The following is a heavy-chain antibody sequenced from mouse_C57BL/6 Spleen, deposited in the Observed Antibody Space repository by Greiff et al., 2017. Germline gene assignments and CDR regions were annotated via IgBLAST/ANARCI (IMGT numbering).Heavy chain of an antibody. J-gene: IGHJ2*01. CDR2: IYPAGGYT. CDR1: GYTFTSYW. D-gene: IGHD4-1*02. V-gene: IGHV1-59*01. CDR3: ARGTFNWGYYLDY. Sequence: QVQLQQPGAELVRPGTSVKLSCKASGYTFTSYWMHWVKQRPGQGLEWIGVIYPAGGYTNYNEKFKGKATLTVDTSSSTAYMQLSSLTSEDSAVYYCARGTFNWGYYLDYWGQGTTLTVSS.